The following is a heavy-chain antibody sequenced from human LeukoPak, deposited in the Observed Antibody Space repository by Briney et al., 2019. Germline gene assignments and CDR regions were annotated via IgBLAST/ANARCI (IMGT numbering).Heavy chain of an antibody. CDR2: IGTTGDT. CDR3: AGGLYYYDSSGYYGDTFDI. D-gene: IGHD3-22*01. J-gene: IGHJ3*02. CDR1: GFTFSSYD. V-gene: IGHV3-13*04. Sequence: GGSLRLSCAASGFTFSSYDMHWVRQPTGKGLEWVSGIGTTGDTYYPGSVKGRFTISRENAKNALYLQMNSLRAGDAAVYYCAGGLYYYDSSGYYGDTFDIWGQGTMVIVSS.